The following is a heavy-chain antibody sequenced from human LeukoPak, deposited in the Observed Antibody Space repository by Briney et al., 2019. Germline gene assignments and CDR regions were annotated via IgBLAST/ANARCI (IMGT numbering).Heavy chain of an antibody. CDR2: ISSSSSFI. D-gene: IGHD5-18*01. J-gene: IGHJ4*02. Sequence: GGSLRLSCAASGFTFSHYSMNWVRQAPGKGLEWVSSISSSSSFIYYADSVKGRFTISRDNAKKSLYLQMSSLRAEDTAVYYCAAAYNYGFYYFDYWGQGTLFTVSS. V-gene: IGHV3-21*01. CDR3: AAAYNYGFYYFDY. CDR1: GFTFSHYS.